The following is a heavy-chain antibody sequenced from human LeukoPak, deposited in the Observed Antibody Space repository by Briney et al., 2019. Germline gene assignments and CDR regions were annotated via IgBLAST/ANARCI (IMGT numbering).Heavy chain of an antibody. CDR1: GGSFSGYY. D-gene: IGHD3-3*01. J-gene: IGHJ3*02. V-gene: IGHV4-34*01. CDR2: INHSGST. Sequence: SETLSLTCAVYGGSFSGYYWSWIRQPPGKGLEWIGGINHSGSTNYNPSLKSRVTISVDTSKNQFSLKLSSVTAADTAVYYCARGIHYYDFWSGYYPRRDDAFDIWGQGTMVTVSS. CDR3: ARGIHYYDFWSGYYPRRDDAFDI.